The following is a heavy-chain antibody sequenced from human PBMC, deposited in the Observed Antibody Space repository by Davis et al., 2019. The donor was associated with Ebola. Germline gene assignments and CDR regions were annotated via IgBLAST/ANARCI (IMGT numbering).Heavy chain of an antibody. Sequence: GESLKIPCAASGFTFSGSAMHWVRQASGKGLEWVGRIRSKANSYPTAYAASVKGRFTIYRDDSKNTAYLQMNSLKTEDTAVYYCTRPQDDMDVWGQGTTVTVSS. V-gene: IGHV3-73*01. CDR1: GFTFSGSA. CDR3: TRPQDDMDV. J-gene: IGHJ6*02. CDR2: IRSKANSYPT.